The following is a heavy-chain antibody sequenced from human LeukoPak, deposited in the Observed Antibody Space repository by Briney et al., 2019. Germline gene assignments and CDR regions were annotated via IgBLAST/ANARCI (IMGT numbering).Heavy chain of an antibody. Sequence: GGSLRLSCAASGFTFSSYWMTWVRQAPGKGLEWVANIKQDGSEEYYVDSVKGRFTISRDNANNSLYLQMSSLRAEDTAVYYCARGCSSTSCPGDYWGQGTLVTVSS. V-gene: IGHV3-7*01. J-gene: IGHJ4*02. D-gene: IGHD2-2*01. CDR3: ARGCSSTSCPGDY. CDR1: GFTFSSYW. CDR2: IKQDGSEE.